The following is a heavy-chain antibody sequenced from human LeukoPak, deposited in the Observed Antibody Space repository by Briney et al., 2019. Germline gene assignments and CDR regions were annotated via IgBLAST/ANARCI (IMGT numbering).Heavy chain of an antibody. Sequence: PGRSLRLSCAVSGFTFSSYGMHWVRQAPGKGLEWVAFISFDGGNKYYPDSVKGRFIISRDNSKSTLYLQMNSLRAEDTAIYYCAKDMSNWNDVTTPDNWGQGTLVTVSS. V-gene: IGHV3-30*18. CDR1: GFTFSSYG. J-gene: IGHJ4*02. D-gene: IGHD1-1*01. CDR2: ISFDGGNK. CDR3: AKDMSNWNDVTTPDN.